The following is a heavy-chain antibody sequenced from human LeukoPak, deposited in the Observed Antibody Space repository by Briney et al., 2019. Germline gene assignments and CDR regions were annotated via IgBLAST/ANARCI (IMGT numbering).Heavy chain of an antibody. J-gene: IGHJ4*02. Sequence: SETLSLTCTVSGGSISSSSYYCGWIRQPPGKGLEWIGSIYYSGSTYYNPSLKSRVTISVDTSKNQFSLKLSSVTAADTAVYYCARLVASSSWWDYWGQGTLVTVSS. D-gene: IGHD6-13*01. CDR3: ARLVASSSWWDY. CDR1: GGSISSSSYY. CDR2: IYYSGST. V-gene: IGHV4-39*01.